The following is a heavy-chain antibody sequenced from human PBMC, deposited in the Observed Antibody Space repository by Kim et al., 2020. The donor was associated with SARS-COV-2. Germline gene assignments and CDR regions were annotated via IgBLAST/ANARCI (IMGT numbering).Heavy chain of an antibody. D-gene: IGHD2-2*01. CDR3: ARGRGRGSRDWFDP. CDR2: INHSGST. CDR1: GGSFSGYY. V-gene: IGHV4-34*01. J-gene: IGHJ5*02. Sequence: SETLSLTCAVYGGSFSGYYWSWIRQPPGKGLEWIGEINHSGSTNYNPSLKSRVTISVDTSKNQFSLKLSSVTAADTAVYYCARGRGRGSRDWFDPWGQGTLVTVSS.